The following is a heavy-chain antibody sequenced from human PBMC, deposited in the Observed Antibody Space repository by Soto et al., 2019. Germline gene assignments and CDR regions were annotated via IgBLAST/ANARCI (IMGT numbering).Heavy chain of an antibody. CDR1: QFSFSSYW. CDR2: IGYSGVST. V-gene: IGHV3-23*01. J-gene: IGHJ4*02. Sequence: PGGSLRLSCAASQFSFSSYWMHWVRQVPGKGPAWVSTIGYSGVSTYYADSVKGRFTISRDNSKNTLSLQMHSLRVEDTAVYYCAKDRDSYGPLYYFDSWGQGTLVTVSS. CDR3: AKDRDSYGPLYYFDS. D-gene: IGHD5-18*01.